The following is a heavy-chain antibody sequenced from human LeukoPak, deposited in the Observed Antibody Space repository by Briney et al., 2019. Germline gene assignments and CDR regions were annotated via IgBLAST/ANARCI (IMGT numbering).Heavy chain of an antibody. CDR3: ATDRGRPIRSYYGMDV. V-gene: IGHV1-24*01. J-gene: IGHJ6*02. Sequence: GASVKVSCKVSGYTLTELSMHWVRQAPGKGLEWMGGFDPEDGETIYAQKFQGRVTMTEDTSTDTAYVELSSLRSEDTAVYYCATDRGRPIRSYYGMDVWGQGTTVTVSS. D-gene: IGHD3-10*01. CDR1: GYTLTELS. CDR2: FDPEDGET.